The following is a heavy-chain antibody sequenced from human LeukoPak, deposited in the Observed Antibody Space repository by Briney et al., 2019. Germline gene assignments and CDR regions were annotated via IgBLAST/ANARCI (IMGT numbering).Heavy chain of an antibody. V-gene: IGHV1-69*05. J-gene: IGHJ4*02. CDR1: GGTFSSYA. Sequence: SVNVSCKASGGTFSSYAISWVRQAPGQGLEWMGGIIPIFGTANYAQKFQGRVTITTDESTSTAYMELSSLRSEDTAVYYCAGGPPILLMPGGPSRFDYWGQGALVTVSS. D-gene: IGHD4-23*01. CDR3: AGGPPILLMPGGPSRFDY. CDR2: IIPIFGTA.